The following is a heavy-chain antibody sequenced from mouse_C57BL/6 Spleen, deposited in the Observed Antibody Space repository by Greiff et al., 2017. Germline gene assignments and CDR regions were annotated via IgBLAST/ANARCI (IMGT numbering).Heavy chain of an antibody. CDR3: ARKWVYDGYYDAMDY. Sequence: VQLQQPGAELVRPGSSVKLSCKASGYTFTSYWMHWVKQRPIQGLEWIGNIDPSDSDTHYNQKFKDKATLTVDKSSSTAYMQLSRLTSEDSAVYYCARKWVYDGYYDAMDYWGQGTSVTVSS. CDR1: GYTFTSYW. CDR2: IDPSDSDT. V-gene: IGHV1-52*01. D-gene: IGHD2-3*01. J-gene: IGHJ4*01.